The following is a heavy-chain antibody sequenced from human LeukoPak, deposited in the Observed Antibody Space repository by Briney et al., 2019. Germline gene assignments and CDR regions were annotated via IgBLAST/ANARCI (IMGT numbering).Heavy chain of an antibody. CDR1: GVTFSGSA. Sequence: PGGSLRLSCAASGVTFSGSAMHWVRQASAKGLELVGSIRSNANSYATAYAASVKGRFTISRDESKNTAYLQMNSLKTEDTAVYYCTRRYYYGSGSLPTNYYYYYMDVWGKGTTVTVSS. CDR3: TRRYYYGSGSLPTNYYYYYMDV. V-gene: IGHV3-73*01. D-gene: IGHD3-10*01. CDR2: IRSNANSYAT. J-gene: IGHJ6*03.